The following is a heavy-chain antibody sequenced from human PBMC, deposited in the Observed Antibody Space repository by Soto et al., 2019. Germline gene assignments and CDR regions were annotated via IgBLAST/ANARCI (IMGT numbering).Heavy chain of an antibody. J-gene: IGHJ4*02. CDR3: ARHDYGVGLAYFDY. D-gene: IGHD4-17*01. V-gene: IGHV4-39*01. CDR1: GGSISSSSYY. Sequence: PSETLSLTCTVSGGSISSSSYYWGWIRQPPGKGLEWIGSIYYSGSTYYNPSLKSRVTISVDTSKNQFSLKLSSVTAADTAVYYCARHDYGVGLAYFDYWGQGTLVTVSS. CDR2: IYYSGST.